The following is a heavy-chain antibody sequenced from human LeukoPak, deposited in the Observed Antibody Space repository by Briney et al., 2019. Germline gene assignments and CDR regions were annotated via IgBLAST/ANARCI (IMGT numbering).Heavy chain of an antibody. V-gene: IGHV3-48*01. J-gene: IGHJ4*02. CDR1: GFTFSSYG. D-gene: IGHD1-26*01. CDR3: ARAPGSWVDY. Sequence: GGSLRLSCAASGFTFSSYGMSWVRQAPGKGREWVSYISSSSSTIYYADSVKGRFTISRDNAKNSLYLQMNSLRAEDTAVYYCARAPGSWVDYWGQGTLVTVSS. CDR2: ISSSSSTI.